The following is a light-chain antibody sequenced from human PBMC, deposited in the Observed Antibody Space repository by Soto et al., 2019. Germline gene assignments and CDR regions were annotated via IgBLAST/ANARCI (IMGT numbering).Light chain of an antibody. CDR1: QSVSSSY. CDR3: QQSYDMPWT. CDR2: GIS. V-gene: IGKV3D-20*01. J-gene: IGKJ1*01. Sequence: ELVWTQSPVTLSLSPGERCTRSRGASQSVSSSYLAWYQQKPGLAPRLLIYGISNRATGISDRFSGSGSGTEFTLTISSLQPEDFAAYYCQQSYDMPWTVGQVTKVDIK.